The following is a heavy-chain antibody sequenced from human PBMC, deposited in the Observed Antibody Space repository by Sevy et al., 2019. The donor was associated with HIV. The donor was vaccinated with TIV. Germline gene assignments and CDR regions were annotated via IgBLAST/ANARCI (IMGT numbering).Heavy chain of an antibody. CDR1: GFMFSSDS. CDR2: ISSSSRYI. D-gene: IGHD3-16*01. Sequence: GGSLRLSCAASGFMFSSDSMNWVRQAPGKGLEWVSSISSSSRYIYDADSVKGRFTISRDNAKNSLSLQMNSLRAEDTAVYYCAREGWGGAAWPNYFDYWGQGTLVTVSS. CDR3: AREGWGGAAWPNYFDY. V-gene: IGHV3-21*01. J-gene: IGHJ4*02.